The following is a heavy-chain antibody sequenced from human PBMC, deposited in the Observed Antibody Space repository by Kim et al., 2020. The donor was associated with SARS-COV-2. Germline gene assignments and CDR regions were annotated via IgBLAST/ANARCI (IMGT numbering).Heavy chain of an antibody. D-gene: IGHD3-10*01. V-gene: IGHV4-34*01. CDR3: ARGPYYGSGSYYNYYYYG. J-gene: IGHJ6*01. Sequence: SETLSLTCAVYGGSFSGYYWSWIRQPPGKGLEWIGEINHSGSTNYNPSLKSRVTISVDTSKNQFSLKLSSVTAADTAVYYCARGPYYGSGSYYNYYYYG. CDR2: INHSGST. CDR1: GGSFSGYY.